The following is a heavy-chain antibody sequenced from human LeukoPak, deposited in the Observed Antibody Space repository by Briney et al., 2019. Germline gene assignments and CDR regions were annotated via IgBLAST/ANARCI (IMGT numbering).Heavy chain of an antibody. CDR1: GFTFSSYS. J-gene: IGHJ4*02. CDR3: ARGSWLKYYFDY. Sequence: GGSLRLSCVASGFTFSSYSMNWVRQAPGKGLEWVSSISSSSSYIYYADSVKGRFTISRDNAKNSLYLQMNSLRAEDTAVYYCARGSWLKYYFDYWGQGTLVTVSS. CDR2: ISSSSSYI. D-gene: IGHD6-13*01. V-gene: IGHV3-21*03.